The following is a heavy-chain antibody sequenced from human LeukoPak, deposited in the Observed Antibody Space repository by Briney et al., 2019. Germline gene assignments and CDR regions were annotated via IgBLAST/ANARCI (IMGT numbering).Heavy chain of an antibody. CDR2: IIPIFGTA. CDR1: GGTFSSYA. V-gene: IGHV1-69*05. CDR3: ARDAALGYYYYYMDV. Sequence: ASVKVSCKASGGTFSSYAISWVRQAPGQGLEWMGGIIPIFGTANYAQKFQGRVTITTDESTSTAYMELSSLRSEDTAVYYCARDAALGYYYYYMDVWGKGTTVTVSS. J-gene: IGHJ6*03. D-gene: IGHD3-16*01.